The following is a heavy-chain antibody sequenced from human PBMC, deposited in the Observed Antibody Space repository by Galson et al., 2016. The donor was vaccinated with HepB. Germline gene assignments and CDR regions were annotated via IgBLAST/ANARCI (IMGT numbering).Heavy chain of an antibody. CDR1: GFTVSRNY. CDR2: IYIGDDI. J-gene: IGHJ6*02. D-gene: IGHD3-16*01. CDR3: ARGSYGYGMDV. V-gene: IGHV3-66*01. Sequence: SLRLSCAASGFTVSRNYMSWVRQAPGKGLEWVSTIYIGDDIFYEDSVRGRFTISRDNSMNTVYLQMNNLRAEDTAVYYCARGSYGYGMDVWGQGTTVPVSS.